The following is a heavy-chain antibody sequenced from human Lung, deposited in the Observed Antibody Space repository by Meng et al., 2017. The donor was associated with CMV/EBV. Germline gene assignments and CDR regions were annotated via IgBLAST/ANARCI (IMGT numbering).Heavy chain of an antibody. CDR2: IKQDGSEK. J-gene: IGHJ4*02. CDR1: GFTFNTYW. V-gene: IGHV3-7*01. CDR3: ARDPRVKSYVVVPAASDY. Sequence: GESXKISCVASGFTFNTYWMSWVRQAPGKGLEWVANIKQDGSEKYYVGSVKGRFTISRDNAKNSLYLQMNSLRAEDTAVYYCARDPRVKSYVVVPAASDYGXQGKXVTVSS. D-gene: IGHD2-2*01.